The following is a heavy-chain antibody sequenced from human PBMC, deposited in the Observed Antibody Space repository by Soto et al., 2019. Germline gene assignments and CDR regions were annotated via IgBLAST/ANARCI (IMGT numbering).Heavy chain of an antibody. CDR1: GFTFSSYA. J-gene: IGHJ5*02. D-gene: IGHD2-2*01. CDR2: ISGSGGST. CDR3: ANRVPAAIVGWFDP. V-gene: IGHV3-23*01. Sequence: GGSLRLSCAASGFTFSSYAVSWVRQAPGKGLEWVSAISGSGGSTYYADSVKGRFTISRDNSKNTLYLQMNSLRAEDTAVYYCANRVPAAIVGWFDPWGQGTLVTVSS.